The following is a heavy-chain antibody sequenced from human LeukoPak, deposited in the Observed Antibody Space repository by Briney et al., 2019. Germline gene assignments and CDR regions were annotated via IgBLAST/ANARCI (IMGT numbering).Heavy chain of an antibody. CDR1: GFPFSSYA. Sequence: PGGSLRLSCSASGFPFSSYAMHWVRQAPGKGLEYVSYMSSSGSIDYADSVKGRFTISRDNGKNSLYLQMNSLRDEDTAVYYCARDKGSFDYWGQGTLVTVSS. V-gene: IGHV3-48*02. CDR2: MSSSGSI. CDR3: ARDKGSFDY. J-gene: IGHJ4*02.